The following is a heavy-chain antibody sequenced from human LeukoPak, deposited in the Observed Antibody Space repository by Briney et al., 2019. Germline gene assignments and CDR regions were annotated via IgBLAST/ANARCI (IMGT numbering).Heavy chain of an antibody. J-gene: IGHJ5*02. CDR1: GYTFTSYG. D-gene: IGHD3-10*01. Sequence: ASVKVSCKASGYTFTSYGISWVRQAPGQGLEWMGWISAYNGNTNYAQKLQGRVTMATDTSTSTAYMELRGLRSDDTAVYYCASRELRNNWFDPWGQGTLVTVSS. CDR2: ISAYNGNT. V-gene: IGHV1-18*01. CDR3: ASRELRNNWFDP.